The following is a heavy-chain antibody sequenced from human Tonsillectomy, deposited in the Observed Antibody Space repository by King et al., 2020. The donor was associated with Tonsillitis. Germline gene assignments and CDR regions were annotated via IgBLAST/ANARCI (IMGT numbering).Heavy chain of an antibody. J-gene: IGHJ3*02. V-gene: IGHV3-48*03. Sequence: VQLVESGGGLVQPGGSLRLSCAASGFTFSIYEMNWVRQAPGKGLEWVSYISSSGSTIYYADSVKGRFTISRDNAKNSLYLQMNSLRAEDTAVYYCAREGIDYYDSSGYYRVDAFDIWGQGTMVTVSS. CDR3: AREGIDYYDSSGYYRVDAFDI. CDR1: GFTFSIYE. D-gene: IGHD3-22*01. CDR2: ISSSGSTI.